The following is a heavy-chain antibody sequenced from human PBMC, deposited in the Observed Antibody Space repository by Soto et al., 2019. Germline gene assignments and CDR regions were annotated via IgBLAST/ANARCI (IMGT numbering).Heavy chain of an antibody. CDR2: ISSNSNYI. D-gene: IGHD3-10*01. Sequence: GGSLTLSCAASAFSFNTYTLYWVRQAAGKWLEWISYISSNSNYINYASSVKGRVTISRDNAKNSLYLQMNTLRAEDTAVYYCTSLCRFVLDYWGQGTLVTVSS. V-gene: IGHV3-21*01. J-gene: IGHJ4*02. CDR3: TSLCRFVLDY. CDR1: AFSFNTYT.